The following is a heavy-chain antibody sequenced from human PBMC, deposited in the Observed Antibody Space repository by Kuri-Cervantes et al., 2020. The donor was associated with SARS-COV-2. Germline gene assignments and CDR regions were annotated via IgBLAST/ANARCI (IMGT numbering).Heavy chain of an antibody. V-gene: IGHV4-61*01. D-gene: IGHD6-13*01. CDR2: IYYTGST. J-gene: IGHJ6*02. Sequence: SHTLSLTPPVPPGPVRSGSYYWSWIRQPPGKGLEWIGYIYYTGSTNYSPSLKSRVTISVDTSKNQFSLKLSSVTAADTAVYYCARVAAGTIEDYYYGMDVWGQGTTVTVSS. CDR1: PGPVRSGSYY. CDR3: ARVAAGTIEDYYYGMDV.